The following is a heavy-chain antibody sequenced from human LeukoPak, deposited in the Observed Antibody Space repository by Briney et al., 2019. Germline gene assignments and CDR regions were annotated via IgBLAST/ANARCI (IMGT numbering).Heavy chain of an antibody. J-gene: IGHJ4*02. CDR1: GGSIGSYY. Sequence: SETLSLTCNVSGGSIGSYYWSWIRQPPGKGLEWIGYIYYTGSTNYNPSLKSRVTISVDMSKNQFSLKLRSVTAVDTAVYYCARAVGAIYYFDFWGQGTLVTVSS. V-gene: IGHV4-59*01. CDR3: ARAVGAIYYFDF. CDR2: IYYTGST. D-gene: IGHD1-26*01.